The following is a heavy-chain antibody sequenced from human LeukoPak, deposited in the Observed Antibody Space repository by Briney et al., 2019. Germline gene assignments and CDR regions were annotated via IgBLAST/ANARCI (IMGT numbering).Heavy chain of an antibody. D-gene: IGHD2-2*01. CDR2: ISGSGGST. J-gene: IGHJ4*02. Sequence: AGGSLRLSCAASGFTFSSYAMSWVRQAPGKGLEWVSAISGSGGSTYYADSVKGRFTISRDNSKNTLYLQMNGLRAEDTAVYYCAKVGGYCSSTSCSDYWGQGTLVTVSS. V-gene: IGHV3-23*01. CDR3: AKVGGYCSSTSCSDY. CDR1: GFTFSSYA.